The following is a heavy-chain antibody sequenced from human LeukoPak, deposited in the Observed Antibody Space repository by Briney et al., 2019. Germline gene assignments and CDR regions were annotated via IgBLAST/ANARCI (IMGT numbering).Heavy chain of an antibody. Sequence: ASVKVSCKASGYTFTSYSISWVRQAPGQGLEWMGWISAYNGNTNYAQKLQGRVTMTTDTSTSTAYMELRSLRSDDTAVYYCARDGYCSGGSCLYYYGTDVWGQGTTVTVSS. V-gene: IGHV1-18*01. CDR1: GYTFTSYS. CDR3: ARDGYCSGGSCLYYYGTDV. J-gene: IGHJ6*02. D-gene: IGHD2-15*01. CDR2: ISAYNGNT.